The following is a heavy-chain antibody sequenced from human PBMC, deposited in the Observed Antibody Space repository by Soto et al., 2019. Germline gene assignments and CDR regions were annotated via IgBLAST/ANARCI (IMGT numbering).Heavy chain of an antibody. CDR2: ISGTGRST. Sequence: GSLRLSCEASVFNFSDCAMSWVRQAAGKGLEWVSGISGTGRSTFYADSVKDRFTISRDNSNNTVYLQMTSLRAEDTAVYYCAKGNTSGWYFFDYWGQGTLVTVSS. V-gene: IGHV3-23*01. D-gene: IGHD6-19*01. J-gene: IGHJ4*02. CDR3: AKGNTSGWYFFDY. CDR1: VFNFSDCA.